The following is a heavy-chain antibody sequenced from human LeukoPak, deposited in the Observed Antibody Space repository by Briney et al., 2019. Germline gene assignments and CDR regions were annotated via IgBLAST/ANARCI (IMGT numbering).Heavy chain of an antibody. J-gene: IGHJ4*02. V-gene: IGHV3-11*03. CDR3: ARLVGTYGSGNYWVDY. Sequence: GGSLRLSCAASGFTFSDSYMTWIRQAPGKGLEWVSYISSSSTYTTYADSVRGRFAISRDNAKNSLYLQMDSLRAEDTAVYYCARLVGTYGSGNYWVDYWGRGTLVTVSS. CDR1: GFTFSDSY. CDR2: ISSSSTYT. D-gene: IGHD3-10*01.